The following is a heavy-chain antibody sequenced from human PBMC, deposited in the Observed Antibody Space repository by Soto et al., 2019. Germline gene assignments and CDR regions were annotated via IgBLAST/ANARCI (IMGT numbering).Heavy chain of an antibody. V-gene: IGHV1-69*13. D-gene: IGHD3-9*01. Sequence: SVKVSCKASGGTFSSYAISWVRQAPGQGLEWMGGIIPIFGTANYAQKLQGRVTITAXXXXXXAXMXLXXXXSEXTAVYYCARARNYDILTGQFDYWGQGTLVTVSS. J-gene: IGHJ4*02. CDR2: IIPIFGTA. CDR1: GGTFSSYA. CDR3: ARARNYDILTGQFDY.